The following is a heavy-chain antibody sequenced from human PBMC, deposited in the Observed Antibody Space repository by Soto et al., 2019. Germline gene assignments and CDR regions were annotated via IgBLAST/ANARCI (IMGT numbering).Heavy chain of an antibody. J-gene: IGHJ6*03. Sequence: EVQLVESGGGLIQTGGSRRLSCATSGFIISDCAMNWVRQAPGTGVEWVSYISSSRSVIDYADSVKGRFTVSRDNARNSLYLQMNSLRAEDTAVYYCARDLSWGSNWYYYMDVWGKGTTVTVSS. CDR3: ARDLSWGSNWYYYMDV. CDR2: ISSSRSVI. CDR1: GFIISDCA. D-gene: IGHD7-27*01. V-gene: IGHV3-48*01.